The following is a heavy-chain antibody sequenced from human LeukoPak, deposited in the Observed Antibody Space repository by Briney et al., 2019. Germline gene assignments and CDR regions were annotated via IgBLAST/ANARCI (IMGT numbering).Heavy chain of an antibody. CDR1: GFTFSDYW. J-gene: IGHJ6*02. CDR2: INTDGSIT. Sequence: GGSLRLSCAASGFTFSDYWIHWVRQAPGKGLVWVSRINTDGSITNYADSVKGRSSISRDNAKNTLYLQMNSLRAEDTAVYYCARDAVDTANAVWGQGTTVTVSS. D-gene: IGHD5-18*01. V-gene: IGHV3-74*01. CDR3: ARDAVDTANAV.